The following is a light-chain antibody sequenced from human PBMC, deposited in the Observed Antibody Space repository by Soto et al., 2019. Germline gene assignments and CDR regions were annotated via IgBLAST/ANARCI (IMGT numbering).Light chain of an antibody. CDR3: QQDRTYPCT. CDR2: AAS. J-gene: IGKJ3*01. Sequence: DIQVTQSPSSLAASVGDRVTITCRASPGIDYYLACIQQRPGKAPRSLNYAASNLHHGVPSKFRASGAGTDFTLPISSLQPDDFATYYCQQDRTYPCTFGPGTKV. CDR1: PGIDYY. V-gene: IGKV1-16*02.